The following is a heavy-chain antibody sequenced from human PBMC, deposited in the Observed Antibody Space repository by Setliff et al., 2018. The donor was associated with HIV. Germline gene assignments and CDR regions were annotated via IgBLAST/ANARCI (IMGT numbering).Heavy chain of an antibody. J-gene: IGHJ4*02. CDR2: VDSKNGDT. CDR3: ATLDYYGSATYNLALHY. Sequence: ASVKVSCKASGYTFTDYYMHWVQQAPAKGLEWMGRVDSKNGDTIYAEKLRGRVTITADTSTDTAYMELGSLRSEDTAIYYCATLDYYGSATYNLALHYWGQGTLVTVSS. D-gene: IGHD3-10*01. CDR1: GYTFTDYY. V-gene: IGHV1-69-2*01.